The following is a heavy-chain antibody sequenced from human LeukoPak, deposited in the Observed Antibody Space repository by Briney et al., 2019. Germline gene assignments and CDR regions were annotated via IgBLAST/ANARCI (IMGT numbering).Heavy chain of an antibody. CDR1: GYTFTGYY. V-gene: IGHV1-46*01. J-gene: IGHJ4*02. D-gene: IGHD7-27*01. CDR3: ARGGTNWDFDY. Sequence: ASVKVSCKASGYTFTGYYMHWVRQAPGQGLEWMGIINPSGGSTSYAQKFQGRVTMTRDMSTSTVYMELSSLRSEDTAVYYCARGGTNWDFDYWGQGTLVTVSS. CDR2: INPSGGST.